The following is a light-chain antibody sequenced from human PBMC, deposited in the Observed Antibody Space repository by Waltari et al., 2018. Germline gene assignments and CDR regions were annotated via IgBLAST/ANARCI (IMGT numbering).Light chain of an antibody. Sequence: QSALTQPRSVSWSPGQSVTISCTGTSRDVGGYHFVSWFQQHPGKVPNLLIYYVSEGPSDVPDRFSGSKSANTASLTISGLQTDDEADYYCCSFAGSYTFVFGSGTRVTVL. CDR2: YVS. CDR3: CSFAGSYTFV. V-gene: IGLV2-11*01. J-gene: IGLJ1*01. CDR1: SRDVGGYHF.